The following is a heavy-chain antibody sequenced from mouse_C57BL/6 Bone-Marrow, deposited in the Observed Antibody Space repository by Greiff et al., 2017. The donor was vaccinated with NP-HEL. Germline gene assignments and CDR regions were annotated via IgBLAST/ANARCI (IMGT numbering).Heavy chain of an antibody. CDR3: ARVGQDYFDY. CDR1: GYTFTDYY. J-gene: IGHJ2*01. V-gene: IGHV1-19*01. D-gene: IGHD3-3*01. CDR2: INPYNGGT. Sequence: EVQLQQSGPVLVKPGASVKMSCKASGYTFTDYYMNWVKQSHGKSLEWIGVINPYNGGTSYNQKFKGKATLTVDKSSSTAYMELNSLTSEDSAVYYCARVGQDYFDYWGQGTTLTVSS.